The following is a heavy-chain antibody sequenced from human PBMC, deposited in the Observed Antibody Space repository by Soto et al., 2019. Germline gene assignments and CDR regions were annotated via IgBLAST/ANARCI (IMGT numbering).Heavy chain of an antibody. CDR2: ISYDGSNK. Sequence: GGSLRLSCAASGFTFSSYGMHWVRQAPGKGLEWVAVISYDGSNKYYADSVKGRFTISRDNSKNTLYLQMNSLRAEDTAVYYCAKEALGAAGNYFDYWGQGTLVTVSS. V-gene: IGHV3-30*18. CDR1: GFTFSSYG. D-gene: IGHD6-13*01. J-gene: IGHJ4*02. CDR3: AKEALGAAGNYFDY.